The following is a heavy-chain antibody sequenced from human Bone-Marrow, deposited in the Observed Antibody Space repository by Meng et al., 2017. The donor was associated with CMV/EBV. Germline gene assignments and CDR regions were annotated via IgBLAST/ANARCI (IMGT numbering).Heavy chain of an antibody. CDR1: GFTFDDYG. V-gene: IGHV3-53*01. D-gene: IGHD3-3*01. CDR2: IYSGGST. Sequence: GESLKISCAASGFTFDDYGMSWVRQAPGKGLEWVSVIYSGGSTYYADSVKGRFTISRDNSKNTLYLQMNSLRAEDTAVYYCARDPLAYDFWSGDYYYYGMDVWGQGTTVTVSS. J-gene: IGHJ6*02. CDR3: ARDPLAYDFWSGDYYYYGMDV.